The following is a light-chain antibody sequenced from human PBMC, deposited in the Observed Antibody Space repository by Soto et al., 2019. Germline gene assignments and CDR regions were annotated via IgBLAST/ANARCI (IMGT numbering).Light chain of an antibody. J-gene: IGLJ7*01. CDR3: ATWDDSLSGTV. CDR2: RNN. CDR1: SSNIGSNY. Sequence: QSVLTQPPSASETPGQRVTISCSGSSSNIGSNYVYWYQQLPGTAPKLLIHRNNQRPSGVPDRVSGSKSGTSASLAISGLRSEDEADYYCATWDDSLSGTVFGGGTQLTVL. V-gene: IGLV1-47*01.